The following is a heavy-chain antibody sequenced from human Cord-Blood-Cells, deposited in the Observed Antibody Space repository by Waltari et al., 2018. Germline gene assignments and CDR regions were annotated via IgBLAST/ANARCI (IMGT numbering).Heavy chain of an antibody. D-gene: IGHD5-12*01. CDR3: ARVYSGYESYWYFDL. V-gene: IGHV4-38-2*01. CDR2: IYHSGST. Sequence: VQLQESGPGLVKPSETLSLTCAVSGYSISSGYYWGWIRQPPGKGLEWIGSIYHSGSTYYNPSLKSRVTISVDTSKNQFSRKLSSVTAADTAVYYCARVYSGYESYWYFDLWGRGTLVTVSS. CDR1: GYSISSGYY. J-gene: IGHJ2*01.